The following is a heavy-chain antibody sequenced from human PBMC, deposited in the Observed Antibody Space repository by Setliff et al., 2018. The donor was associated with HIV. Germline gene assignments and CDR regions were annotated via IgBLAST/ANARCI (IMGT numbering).Heavy chain of an antibody. CDR3: ARHDGTYCGGDCYLLGYFDL. D-gene: IGHD2-21*02. Sequence: ASVKVSCKASGYTFTSYDINWVRQATGQGLEWMGWMNPNSGNTGYAQKFQGRVTITRNTSISTAYMELRSLRSEDTAVYYCARHDGTYCGGDCYLLGYFDLWGRGTLVTVSS. CDR2: MNPNSGNT. J-gene: IGHJ2*01. CDR1: GYTFTSYD. V-gene: IGHV1-8*03.